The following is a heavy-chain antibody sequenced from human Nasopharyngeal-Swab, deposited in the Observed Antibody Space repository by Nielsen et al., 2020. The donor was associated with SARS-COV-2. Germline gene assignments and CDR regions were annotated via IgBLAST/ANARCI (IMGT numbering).Heavy chain of an antibody. Sequence: VRQAPGKGLEWVANIKEDGSEKNYVDSVKGRFTISRDNAKNSLYLQMNSLRADDTAVDDCAREKEGRGGRGEGEGMDVWGQGTTVTVSS. V-gene: IGHV3-7*01. J-gene: IGHJ6*02. D-gene: IGHD3-16*01. CDR2: IKEDGSEK. CDR3: AREKEGRGGRGEGEGMDV.